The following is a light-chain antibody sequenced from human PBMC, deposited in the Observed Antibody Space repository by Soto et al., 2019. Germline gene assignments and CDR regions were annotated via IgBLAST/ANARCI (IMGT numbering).Light chain of an antibody. CDR3: QQRSSWPPIT. V-gene: IGKV3-11*01. CDR1: QDVSRY. CDR2: DAS. J-gene: IGKJ5*01. Sequence: ELVLTQSPVTLFLSPGERVTLSCRASQDVSRYLAWYQQKPGLAPRLLIYDASNRATGIPARFSGSGSGTDFTLTISSLEPEDFAVYYCQQRSSWPPITFGQGTRLEIK.